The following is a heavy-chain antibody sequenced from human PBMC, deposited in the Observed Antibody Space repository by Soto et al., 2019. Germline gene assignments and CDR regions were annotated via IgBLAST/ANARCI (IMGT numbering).Heavy chain of an antibody. CDR2: ISSSSSYI. CDR1: GFTFSSYS. V-gene: IGHV3-21*01. Sequence: EVQLVESGGGLVKPGGSLRLSCAASGFTFSSYSMNWVRQAPGKGLEWVSSISSSSSYIYYADSVKGRFTISRDNAKNSLYLQMNSLRAEDTAVYYCARDRADRYYDFWSGYSSHYYGMDVWGQGTTVTVSS. D-gene: IGHD3-3*01. J-gene: IGHJ6*02. CDR3: ARDRADRYYDFWSGYSSHYYGMDV.